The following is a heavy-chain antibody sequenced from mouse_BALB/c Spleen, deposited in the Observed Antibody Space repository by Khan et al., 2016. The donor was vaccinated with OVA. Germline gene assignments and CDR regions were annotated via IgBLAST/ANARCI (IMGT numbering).Heavy chain of an antibody. V-gene: IGHV1-5*01. J-gene: IGHJ2*01. CDR1: GYTFTSYW. CDR2: IYPGNSDT. D-gene: IGHD2-1*01. CDR3: TRNGFGNYESWDY. Sequence: EVELVESGTVLARPGASVKMSCKASGYTFTSYWMHWVKQRPGQGLEWIGAIYPGNSDTNYNQKFKGKAKLTAVTSTSTAYLELNSLTTEDSAVYNCTRNGFGNYESWDYWGQGTTLTVSS.